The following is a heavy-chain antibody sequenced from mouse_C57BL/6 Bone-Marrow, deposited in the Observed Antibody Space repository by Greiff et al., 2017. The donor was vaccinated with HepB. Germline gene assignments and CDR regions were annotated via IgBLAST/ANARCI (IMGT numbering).Heavy chain of an antibody. CDR1: GYTFTSYG. CDR3: ARSPLPPCDY. CDR2: IYPRSGNT. Sequence: QVQLKESGAELARPGASVKLSCKASGYTFTSYGISWVKQRTGQGLEWIGEIYPRSGNTYYNEKFKGKATLTADKSSSTAYMELRSLTSEDSAVYFCARSPLPPCDYWGQGTTLTVSA. V-gene: IGHV1-81*01. D-gene: IGHD2-10*01. J-gene: IGHJ2*01.